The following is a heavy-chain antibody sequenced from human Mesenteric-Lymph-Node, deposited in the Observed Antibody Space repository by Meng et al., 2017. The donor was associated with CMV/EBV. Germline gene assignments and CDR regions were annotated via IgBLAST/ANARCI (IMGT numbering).Heavy chain of an antibody. D-gene: IGHD3-22*01. Sequence: SGGSISSGGYYWSWIRQHQGKGLEWIGFIYHTGSPYYNPSLKSRVTISMDTSKNQFSLRLSSVTAADTAVYYCATKTFSSAHYYFDYWGQGTLVTVSS. CDR1: GGSISSGGYY. J-gene: IGHJ4*02. CDR3: ATKTFSSAHYYFDY. CDR2: IYHTGSP. V-gene: IGHV4-31*02.